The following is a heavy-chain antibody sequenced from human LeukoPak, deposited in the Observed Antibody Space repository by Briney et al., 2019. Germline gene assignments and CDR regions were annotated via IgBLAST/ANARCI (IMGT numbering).Heavy chain of an antibody. CDR2: IWYDGSNK. CDR3: ARDWRTTVTTVWYFDL. D-gene: IGHD4-17*01. CDR1: GFTFSSYG. Sequence: GGSLRLSCAASGFTFSSYGMHWGRQAPGKGLEWVAVIWYDGSNKDYADSVKCRVTISRDNSENTLYLQMHSLSAEDTAVYYCARDWRTTVTTVWYFDLWGRGTLVTVSS. J-gene: IGHJ2*01. V-gene: IGHV3-33*01.